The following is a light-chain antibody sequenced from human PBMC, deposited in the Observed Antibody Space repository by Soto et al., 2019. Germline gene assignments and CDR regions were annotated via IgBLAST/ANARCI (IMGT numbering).Light chain of an antibody. CDR3: SSYTTSSTVV. Sequence: QSALTQPASVSGSPGQSITISCTGTSSDVGAYNYVSWYHQHPGKAPKLIIYDVSDRTSGVSTRFSGAKSGNTASLTISGLQAEDEADYYCSSYTTSSTVVFGGGTKLTVL. J-gene: IGLJ2*01. V-gene: IGLV2-14*01. CDR2: DVS. CDR1: SSDVGAYNY.